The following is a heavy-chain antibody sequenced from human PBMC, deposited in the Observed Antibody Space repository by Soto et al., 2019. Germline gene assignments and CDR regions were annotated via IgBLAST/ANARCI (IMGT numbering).Heavy chain of an antibody. CDR3: AHYFYGSAVDP. D-gene: IGHD3-10*01. Sequence: QITLKESGPTLGKPTQTITLTCTVSAFSLSTSGVGVGWIRQPPGKALEWLALIYWDDDKRYSPSLKSRLTITKDTSKSQVVLTMTNMDPVDTATYYCAHYFYGSAVDPWGQGTLVTVSS. J-gene: IGHJ5*02. CDR1: AFSLSTSGVG. V-gene: IGHV2-5*02. CDR2: IYWDDDK.